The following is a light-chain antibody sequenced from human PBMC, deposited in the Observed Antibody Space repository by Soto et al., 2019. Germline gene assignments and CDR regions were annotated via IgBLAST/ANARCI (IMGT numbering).Light chain of an antibody. J-gene: IGKJ2*01. CDR3: QLYGSSPMYT. Sequence: EIVLSQSPGTLSLSPGERATLSCRASQSVTSTSLSWYQQKTGQAPRLLIYGAANRATGIPDRFSGRGSGTDFTLTISRLEPEDFAVYYCQLYGSSPMYTFGHGTTLELK. CDR2: GAA. CDR1: QSVTSTS. V-gene: IGKV3-20*01.